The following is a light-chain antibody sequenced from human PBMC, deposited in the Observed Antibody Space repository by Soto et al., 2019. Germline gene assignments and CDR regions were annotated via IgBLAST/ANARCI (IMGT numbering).Light chain of an antibody. J-gene: IGKJ4*01. CDR1: QSISGH. V-gene: IGKV1-39*01. Sequence: DIQMTQSPSSLSASVGDRVTITCRASQSISGHLNWYQHKPGKAPELLIYAASSLQSGVPSRFSGSGSETEFTLSISSLQPEDFATYFCQQIYSAPLTFGGGTKVEIK. CDR3: QQIYSAPLT. CDR2: AAS.